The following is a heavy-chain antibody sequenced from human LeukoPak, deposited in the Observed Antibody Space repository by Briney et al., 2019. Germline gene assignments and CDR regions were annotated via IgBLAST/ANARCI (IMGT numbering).Heavy chain of an antibody. Sequence: SETLSLTCTVSGDSISSSNYYWDWIRQPPGKGLEWIGSIYYSGTTYYSPSLKSRVTISVDTSKNHSSLKLSSVTAADTAVYYCARKRWLQPFDYWGQGTPVTVSS. CDR3: ARKRWLQPFDY. J-gene: IGHJ4*02. CDR1: GDSISSSNYY. D-gene: IGHD5-24*01. V-gene: IGHV4-39*02. CDR2: IYYSGTT.